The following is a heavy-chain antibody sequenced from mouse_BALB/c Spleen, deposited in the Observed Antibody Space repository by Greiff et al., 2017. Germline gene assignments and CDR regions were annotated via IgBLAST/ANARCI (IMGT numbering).Heavy chain of an antibody. CDR2: IRLKSNNYAT. V-gene: IGHV6-6*02. J-gene: IGHJ1*01. CDR3: TRRGYCNFHWYIDV. Sequence: EVKVVESGGGLVQPGGSMKLSCVASGFTFSNYWMNWVRQSPEKGLEWVAEIRLKSNNYATHYAESVKGRFTISRDDSKSSVYLQMNNLRAEDTGIYDCTRRGYCNFHWYIDVWGAGTTVTVSS. CDR1: GFTFSNYW.